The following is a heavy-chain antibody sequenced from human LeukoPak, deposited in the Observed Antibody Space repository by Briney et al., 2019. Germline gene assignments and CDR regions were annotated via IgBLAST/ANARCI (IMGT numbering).Heavy chain of an antibody. CDR2: ISAYNGNT. CDR1: GYTFTSYG. V-gene: IGHV1-18*01. CDR3: ARVDYYDFWSGSYYHYYMDV. D-gene: IGHD3-3*01. J-gene: IGHJ6*03. Sequence: SVKVSCKASGYTFTSYGISWVRQAPGQGLEWMGWISAYNGNTNYAQKLQGRVTMTTDTSTSTAYMELRSLRSDDTAVYYCARVDYYDFWSGSYYHYYMDVWGKGTTVTVSS.